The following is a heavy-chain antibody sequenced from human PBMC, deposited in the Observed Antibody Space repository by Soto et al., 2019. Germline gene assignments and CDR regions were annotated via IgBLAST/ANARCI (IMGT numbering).Heavy chain of an antibody. V-gene: IGHV1-58*02. CDR1: GFTFSTST. Sequence: QMQVVQSGAEVKKPGTSVRVSCKTSGFTFSTSTMQWVRQARGQRLEWIGWIVAGSGNTNYAQKFQERVTITRDMATNTAYMELSSLSSEDTALYNCAARTGLRYFDWNSAGYGFSIWGQGTMVTVSS. CDR3: AARTGLRYFDWNSAGYGFSI. D-gene: IGHD3-9*01. CDR2: IVAGSGNT. J-gene: IGHJ3*02.